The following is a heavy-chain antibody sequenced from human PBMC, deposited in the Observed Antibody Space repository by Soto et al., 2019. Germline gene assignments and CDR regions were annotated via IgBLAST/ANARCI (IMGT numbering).Heavy chain of an antibody. J-gene: IGHJ6*02. CDR2: ISYDGSNK. CDR1: GFTLISSF. V-gene: IGHV3-30-3*01. CDR3: AGVMVYAIPPYYYGMDV. D-gene: IGHD2-8*01. Sequence: PGGSLRLSCVASGFTLISSFMGWVRQAPGKGLEWVAVISYDGSNKYYADSVKGRFTISRDNSKNTLYLQMNSLRAEDTAVYYCAGVMVYAIPPYYYGMDVWGQGTTVTVSS.